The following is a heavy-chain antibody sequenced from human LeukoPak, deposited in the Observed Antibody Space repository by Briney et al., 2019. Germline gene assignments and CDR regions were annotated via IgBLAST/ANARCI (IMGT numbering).Heavy chain of an antibody. Sequence: PGGSLRLSCAASGFTFSSYAMSWVRQAPGRGLEWVPAISGSGGSTYYADAVKGRFTISRDNSKNTLYLQMNSLRAEDTAVYYCAKDPNPSSGYYLDAFDIWGQGTMVTVSS. V-gene: IGHV3-23*01. D-gene: IGHD3-22*01. CDR2: ISGSGGST. CDR1: GFTFSSYA. CDR3: AKDPNPSSGYYLDAFDI. J-gene: IGHJ3*02.